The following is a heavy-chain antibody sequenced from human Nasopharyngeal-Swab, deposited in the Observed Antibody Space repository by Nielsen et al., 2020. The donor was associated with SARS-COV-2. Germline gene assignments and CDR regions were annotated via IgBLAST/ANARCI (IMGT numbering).Heavy chain of an antibody. CDR1: GFTFSSYW. D-gene: IGHD2-2*01. Sequence: GESLKISCAASGFTFSSYWMSWVRQAPGKGLEWVSYISSSGSTIYYADSVKGRFTISRDNAKNSLYLQMNSLRAEDTAVYYCARGSYCSSTSCYPGWFDPWGQGTLVTVSS. CDR2: ISSSGSTI. V-gene: IGHV3-48*04. CDR3: ARGSYCSSTSCYPGWFDP. J-gene: IGHJ5*02.